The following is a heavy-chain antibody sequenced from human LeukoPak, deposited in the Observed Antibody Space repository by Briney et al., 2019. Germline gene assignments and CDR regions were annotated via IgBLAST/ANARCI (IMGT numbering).Heavy chain of an antibody. CDR1: GFTFSSYA. D-gene: IGHD6-19*01. V-gene: IGHV3-23*01. CDR2: ISGGGGST. J-gene: IGHJ4*02. CDR3: ATTPGYSSGWYESGFGY. Sequence: PGGSLRLSCVASGFTFSSYAMSWVRQAPRKGLGWVSAISGGGGSTYYADSVKGRFTISRDNSKHTLYLQMNSPRAEETAVYYCATTPGYSSGWYESGFGYWGQGNLVTVSS.